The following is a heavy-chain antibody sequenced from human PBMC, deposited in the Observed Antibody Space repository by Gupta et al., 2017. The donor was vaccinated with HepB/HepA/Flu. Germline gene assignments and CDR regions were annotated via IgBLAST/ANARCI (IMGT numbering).Heavy chain of an antibody. J-gene: IGHJ6*02. CDR2: ISSSRSYI. D-gene: IGHD3-10*01. Sequence: EVQLVESGGGLVKPGGSLRLSCAASGFTFSSYNMNWVRQAPGKGLEWVSSISSSRSYIYYADSVKGRFTISRDNAKNSLYLQMNRLRAEDTAVYYCARDIVTESYYGSGNYYRDYYYGMDVWGQGTTVTVSS. V-gene: IGHV3-21*01. CDR3: ARDIVTESYYGSGNYYRDYYYGMDV. CDR1: GFTFSSYN.